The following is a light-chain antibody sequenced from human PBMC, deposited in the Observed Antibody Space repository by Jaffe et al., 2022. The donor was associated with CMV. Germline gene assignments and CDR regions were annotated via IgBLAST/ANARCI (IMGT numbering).Light chain of an antibody. Sequence: DIQMTQSPSSLSASVGDRVTITCRASQSISNYLNWYQQKPGKAPKLLIYSASSLQSGVPSRFSGSGSGTDFTLTISSLQPEDFTTYYCQQSYRTPQTFGQGTKVEIK. J-gene: IGKJ1*01. V-gene: IGKV1-39*01. CDR1: QSISNY. CDR2: SAS. CDR3: QQSYRTPQT.